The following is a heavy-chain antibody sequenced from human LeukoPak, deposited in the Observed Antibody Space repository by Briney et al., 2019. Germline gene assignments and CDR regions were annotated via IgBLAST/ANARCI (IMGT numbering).Heavy chain of an antibody. CDR3: ARVQSGSDAFDI. Sequence: SLRLSCAASGFAFSRYAMHWLRQAPGKALEWVAAISTDGSNKYYADSVKGRFTFSRDNSKNTLYLQMNSLRADDTATYYCARVQSGSDAFDIWGQGTMVTVSS. D-gene: IGHD2-15*01. J-gene: IGHJ3*02. CDR1: GFAFSRYA. V-gene: IGHV3-30-3*01. CDR2: ISTDGSNK.